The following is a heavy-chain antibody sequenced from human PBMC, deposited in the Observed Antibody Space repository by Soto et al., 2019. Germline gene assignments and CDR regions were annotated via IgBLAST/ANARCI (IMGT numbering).Heavy chain of an antibody. CDR2: IYYSGST. D-gene: IGHD1-7*01. Sequence: QVQLQESGPGLVKPSQTLSLTCTVSGGSISSGGYYWSWIRQHPGKGLEWIGYIYYSGSTYYNPSLESRVTISVDTSKNQFSLKLSSVTAADTAVYYCAREYLSSGTTGIPIYYGMDVWGQGTTVTVSS. V-gene: IGHV4-31*03. J-gene: IGHJ6*02. CDR1: GGSISSGGYY. CDR3: AREYLSSGTTGIPIYYGMDV.